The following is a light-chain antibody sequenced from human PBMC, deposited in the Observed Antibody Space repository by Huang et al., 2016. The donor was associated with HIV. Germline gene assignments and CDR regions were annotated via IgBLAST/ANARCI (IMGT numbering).Light chain of an antibody. CDR2: MAS. J-gene: IGKJ4*01. Sequence: DIVMTQSPLSLPVTPGESASISCRSSQSLVHDNGYSYLDWYLQKPGQSPQVLSYMASVRAPGIPDRFSGGESGTNFTLEINRVDAEDVGTYYCMQSLQSLTFGGGTRLEIK. CDR3: MQSLQSLT. V-gene: IGKV2-28*01. CDR1: QSLVHDNGYSY.